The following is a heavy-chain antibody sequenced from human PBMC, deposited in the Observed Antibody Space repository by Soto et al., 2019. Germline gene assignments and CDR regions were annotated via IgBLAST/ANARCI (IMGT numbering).Heavy chain of an antibody. Sequence: QVQLVESGGGVVQPGRSLRLSCIASGFTFSTYAMHWVRQAPGKGLEWVAVIWYDGSNEDYVDSVKGRFTISRDNSKNPLYLQMNSLRAEATAVYFCAREVCRQWMHYFDYWGQGTLVTVSS. V-gene: IGHV3-33*01. CDR3: AREVCRQWMHYFDY. D-gene: IGHD6-19*01. J-gene: IGHJ4*02. CDR2: IWYDGSNE. CDR1: GFTFSTYA.